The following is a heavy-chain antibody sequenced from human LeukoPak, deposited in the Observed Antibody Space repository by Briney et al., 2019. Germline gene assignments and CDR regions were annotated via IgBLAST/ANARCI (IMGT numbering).Heavy chain of an antibody. CDR2: ISDDGGST. J-gene: IGHJ3*02. Sequence: QPGGSLRLSCVASGFTFNNYAMSWVRQAPGKGLEWVSAISDDGGSTYYADSLKGRFTISRDNSKNTLYLQMNSLRAEDTAVYYCARVNRGDAFDIWGQGTLVTVSS. V-gene: IGHV3-23*01. CDR1: GFTFNNYA. D-gene: IGHD3-16*02. CDR3: ARVNRGDAFDI.